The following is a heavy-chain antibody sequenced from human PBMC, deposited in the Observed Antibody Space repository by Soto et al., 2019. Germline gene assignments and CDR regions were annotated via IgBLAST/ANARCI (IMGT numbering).Heavy chain of an antibody. D-gene: IGHD3-3*01. Sequence: QIELQESGPGLVKPSQTLSLTCFVSGYFIGAGGYYWSWIRHHPGKGLEWIGSFYSSGSIIYNPSLRSRVTISVDTSKNQFSLRLNSVTAADTAVYFCARAGDFWSVRHWGQGTLVTVSS. J-gene: IGHJ1*01. CDR1: GYFIGAGGYY. CDR2: FYSSGSI. CDR3: ARAGDFWSVRH. V-gene: IGHV4-31*03.